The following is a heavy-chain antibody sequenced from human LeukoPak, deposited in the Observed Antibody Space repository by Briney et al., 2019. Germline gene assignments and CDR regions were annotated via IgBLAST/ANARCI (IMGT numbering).Heavy chain of an antibody. D-gene: IGHD5-24*01. J-gene: IGHJ4*02. Sequence: PGGSLRLSCAVSGFTFSSHWMSWVRQAPGRGLEWVANMNQDGSEKYYVDSVQGRFTMSRDNAKNSLYLQMNSLRAEDTAVYYCARWLELMRNFDWWGQGTLVTVSS. CDR2: MNQDGSEK. CDR1: GFTFSSHW. CDR3: ARWLELMRNFDW. V-gene: IGHV3-7*01.